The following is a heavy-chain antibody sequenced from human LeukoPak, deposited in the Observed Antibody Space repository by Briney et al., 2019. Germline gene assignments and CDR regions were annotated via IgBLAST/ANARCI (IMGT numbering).Heavy chain of an antibody. V-gene: IGHV4-31*03. CDR2: IYYSGST. CDR1: GGSISSGGYY. CDR3: ARRMKAWLQLGYFDY. Sequence: SETLSLTCTVSGGSISSGGYYWSWIRQHPGKCLEWIGYIYYSGSTYYNPSLKSRVTISVDTSKNQFSLKLSSVTAADTTVYYCARRMKAWLQLGYFDYWGQGTLVTVSS. J-gene: IGHJ4*02. D-gene: IGHD5-24*01.